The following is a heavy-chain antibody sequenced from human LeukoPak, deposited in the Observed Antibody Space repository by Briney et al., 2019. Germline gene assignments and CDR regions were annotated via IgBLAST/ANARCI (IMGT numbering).Heavy chain of an antibody. D-gene: IGHD6-6*01. CDR1: GFTFSDYY. CDR2: ISSSGSTI. J-gene: IGHJ4*02. Sequence: GGSLRLSCAASGFTFSDYYMSWIRQAPGKGLEWVSYISSSGSTIYYADSVKGRFTISRDNAKNTLYLQMNSLRAEDTAVYYCAKMGVVAARPGTFDYWGQGTLVTVSS. CDR3: AKMGVVAARPGTFDY. V-gene: IGHV3-11*01.